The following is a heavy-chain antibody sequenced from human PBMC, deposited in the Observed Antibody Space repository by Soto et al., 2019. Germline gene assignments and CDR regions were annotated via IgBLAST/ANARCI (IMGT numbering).Heavy chain of an antibody. J-gene: IGHJ3*02. D-gene: IGHD2-2*01. V-gene: IGHV3-21*01. Sequence: LRLSCAASGFTFSSYSMNWVRQAPGKGLEWVSSISSSSSYIYYADSVKGRFTISRDNAKNSLYLQMNSLRAEDTAVYYCARDQYHQLEDAFDIWGQGTMVTVS. CDR3: ARDQYHQLEDAFDI. CDR1: GFTFSSYS. CDR2: ISSSSSYI.